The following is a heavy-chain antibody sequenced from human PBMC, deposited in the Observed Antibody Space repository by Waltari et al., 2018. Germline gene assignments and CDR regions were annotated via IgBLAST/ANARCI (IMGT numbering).Heavy chain of an antibody. Sequence: QPPGKGLEWIGSIYYSGSTYYNPSLKSRFTIAVDTSKKQFSLKLRSVTAADTAVYYCARHEGTASYYFDYWGQGTLVTVSS. CDR3: ARHEGTASYYFDY. D-gene: IGHD3-10*01. CDR2: IYYSGST. J-gene: IGHJ4*02. V-gene: IGHV4-39*01.